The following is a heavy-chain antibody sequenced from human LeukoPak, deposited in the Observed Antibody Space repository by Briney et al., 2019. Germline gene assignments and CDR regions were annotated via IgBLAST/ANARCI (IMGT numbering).Heavy chain of an antibody. V-gene: IGHV5-51*01. CDR1: GYSFTKYW. J-gene: IGHJ6*02. CDR3: ARFCSSTSRYYYYGMDV. Sequence: GESLKISCKASGYSFTKYWIGWGRQMPGKGLEGMGIIYPGDSDTRYSPSSQGQVTISADKSISTAYLQWSSLRASDTAMYYCARFCSSTSRYYYYGMDVWGQGTTVTVSS. D-gene: IGHD2-2*01. CDR2: IYPGDSDT.